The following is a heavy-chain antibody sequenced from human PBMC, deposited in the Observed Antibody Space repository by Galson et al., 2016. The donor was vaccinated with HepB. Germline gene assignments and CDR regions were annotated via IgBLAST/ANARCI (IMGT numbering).Heavy chain of an antibody. J-gene: IGHJ4*02. D-gene: IGHD6-13*01. CDR2: IYYSGST. Sequence: ETLSLTCAVYGGSFSGYYWQWIRQPPGKGLEWIAYIYYSGSTNQNPSLKSRVTISVDTSKNQFSLQLRSVTAADTAVYYCARDRGSAAGFDYWGQGTLVTVSS. CDR1: GGSFSGYY. CDR3: ARDRGSAAGFDY. V-gene: IGHV4-59*01.